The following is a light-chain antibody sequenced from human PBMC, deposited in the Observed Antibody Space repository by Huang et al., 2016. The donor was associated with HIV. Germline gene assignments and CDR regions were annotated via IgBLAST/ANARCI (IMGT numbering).Light chain of an antibody. V-gene: IGKV3-15*01. CDR3: QQHDNWPPLT. CDR1: QSVRSN. CDR2: GAS. J-gene: IGKJ4*01. Sequence: EIAMTQSPATLSVSPGERATLSCRASQSVRSNLAWYQQNPGQAPRLLIYGASTRPTGIPARFSGSGSGTEFTLTISSLQSEDFAVYYCQQHDNWPPLTFGGGTKVEI.